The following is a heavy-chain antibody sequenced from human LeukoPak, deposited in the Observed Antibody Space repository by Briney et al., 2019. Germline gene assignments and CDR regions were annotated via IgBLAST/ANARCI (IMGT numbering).Heavy chain of an antibody. D-gene: IGHD5-18*01. Sequence: TLSLTCTVPGGSISSGDYYWSWIPPPPGKGPGGIGYIYYSRSTYYNPSLESRVTISVVTPKTQFSLKLSSVSAADTAVYYCARDNTAMVDYWGQGALVTVSS. J-gene: IGHJ4*02. CDR1: GGSISSGDYY. CDR3: ARDNTAMVDY. CDR2: IYYSRST. V-gene: IGHV4-30-4*08.